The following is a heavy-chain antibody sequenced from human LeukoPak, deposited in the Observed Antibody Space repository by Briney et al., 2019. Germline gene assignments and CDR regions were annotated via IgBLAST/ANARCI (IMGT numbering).Heavy chain of an antibody. V-gene: IGHV1-24*01. J-gene: IGHJ4*02. D-gene: IGHD3-10*01. CDR2: FDPEDGET. CDR1: GYTLTELS. Sequence: ASVKVSCKVSGYTLTELSMHWVRQAPGKGLEWMGGFDPEDGETIYAQKFQGRVTMTEDTSTDTAYMELSSLRSEDTAVYYCATGSSITMVRGVTQEHDYWGQGTLVTVSS. CDR3: ATGSSITMVRGVTQEHDY.